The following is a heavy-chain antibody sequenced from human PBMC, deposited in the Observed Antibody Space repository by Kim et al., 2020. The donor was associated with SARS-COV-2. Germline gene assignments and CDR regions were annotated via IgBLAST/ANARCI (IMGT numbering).Heavy chain of an antibody. CDR2: IIPIFGTP. J-gene: IGHJ2*01. V-gene: IGHV1-69*06. CDR1: GGTFSSYA. CDR3: ARETRLSSRYFEYFVL. D-gene: IGHD3-9*01. Sequence: SVKVSCKASGGTFSSYAISWVRQAPGQGLEWMGGIIPIFGTPNYAQKFQGRVTITADKSTSTAYLELSSLRSEDTAVYYCARETRLSSRYFEYFVLWGRGTLVTVSS.